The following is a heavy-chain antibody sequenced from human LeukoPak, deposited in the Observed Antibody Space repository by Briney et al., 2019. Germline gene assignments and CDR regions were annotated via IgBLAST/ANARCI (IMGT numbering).Heavy chain of an antibody. J-gene: IGHJ4*02. D-gene: IGHD3-9*01. Sequence: GRSLRLSCAASGFTFDDYAMHWVRQAPGKGLEWVSGISWNSGSIVYADSVKGRFTISRDKAKNSLYLQMNSLRAEDTAVYYCARDIAYYDILTGYYPYYFDYWGQGTLVTVSS. V-gene: IGHV3-9*01. CDR2: ISWNSGSI. CDR1: GFTFDDYA. CDR3: ARDIAYYDILTGYYPYYFDY.